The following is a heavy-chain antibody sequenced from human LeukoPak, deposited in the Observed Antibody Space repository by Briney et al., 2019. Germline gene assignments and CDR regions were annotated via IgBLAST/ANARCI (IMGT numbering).Heavy chain of an antibody. CDR2: ISSSSSTI. D-gene: IGHD3-22*01. V-gene: IGHV3-48*02. CDR3: ARGVYDSSGYYYVRLNRDDAFDI. Sequence: GGSLRLSCAASGFTFSSYSMNWVRQAPVKVLEWVSYISSSSSTIYYADSVKGRFTISRDNAKNSLYLQMNSLRDEDTAVYYCARGVYDSSGYYYVRLNRDDAFDIWGQGTMVTVSS. J-gene: IGHJ3*02. CDR1: GFTFSSYS.